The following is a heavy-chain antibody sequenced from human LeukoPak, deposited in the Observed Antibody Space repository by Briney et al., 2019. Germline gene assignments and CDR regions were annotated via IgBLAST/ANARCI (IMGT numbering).Heavy chain of an antibody. J-gene: IGHJ4*02. CDR1: GYTFTGYY. D-gene: IGHD2-15*01. CDR3: ARGNCSGGSCYESYYFDY. Sequence: ASVNVSCKASGYTFTGYYMHWVRQAPGQGIEWMGWINPNSGGTNYAQKFQGWVTMTRDTSISTAYMELSRLRSDETAVYYCARGNCSGGSCYESYYFDYWGQGTLVTVSS. V-gene: IGHV1-2*04. CDR2: INPNSGGT.